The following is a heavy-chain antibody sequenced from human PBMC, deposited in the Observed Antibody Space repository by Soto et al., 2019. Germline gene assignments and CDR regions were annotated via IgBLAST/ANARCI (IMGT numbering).Heavy chain of an antibody. Sequence: QVQLVESGGGVVQPGRSLRLSCAASGFTFSSYGMHWVRQAPGKGLEWVAVIWYDGSNKYYADSVKGRFTISRDNSKNTLYLQMNSLRAEDTAGYYCARDGFSGWFNWFDPWGQGTLVTVSS. J-gene: IGHJ5*02. V-gene: IGHV3-33*01. CDR3: ARDGFSGWFNWFDP. CDR2: IWYDGSNK. CDR1: GFTFSSYG. D-gene: IGHD6-19*01.